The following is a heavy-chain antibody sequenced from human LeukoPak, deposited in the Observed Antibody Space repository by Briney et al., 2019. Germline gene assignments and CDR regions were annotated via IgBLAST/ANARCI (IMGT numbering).Heavy chain of an antibody. CDR2: IIPIFGTA. J-gene: IGHJ4*02. CDR3: ARDFRRFTMVRGVIGY. CDR1: GGTFSSYA. D-gene: IGHD3-10*01. V-gene: IGHV1-69*06. Sequence: ASVKVSCKASGGTFSSYAISWVRQAPGQGLEWMGGIIPIFGTANYAQKFQGRVTITADKSTSTAYMELSRLRSDDTAVYYCARDFRRFTMVRGVIGYWGQGTLVTVSS.